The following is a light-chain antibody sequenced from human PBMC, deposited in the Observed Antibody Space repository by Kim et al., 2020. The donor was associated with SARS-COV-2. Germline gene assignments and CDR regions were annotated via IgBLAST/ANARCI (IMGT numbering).Light chain of an antibody. Sequence: QSALTQPRSVSGSPGQSVTIPCTGTNSDVGGYNYVSWYQQCPGKAPRLLIYDVNKRPSGVPGRFSGSKSGNTASLTISGLQAEDEADYFCCSYAGTYTVGSWVFGGGTQMTV. CDR1: NSDVGGYNY. CDR3: CSYAGTYTVGSWV. CDR2: DVN. V-gene: IGLV2-11*01. J-gene: IGLJ3*02.